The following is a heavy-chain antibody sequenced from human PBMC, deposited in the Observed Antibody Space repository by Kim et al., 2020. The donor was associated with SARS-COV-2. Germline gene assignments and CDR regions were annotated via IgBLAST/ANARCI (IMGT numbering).Heavy chain of an antibody. CDR2: INHSGST. D-gene: IGHD5-18*01. CDR1: GGSFSGYY. Sequence: SETLSLTCAVYGGSFSGYYWSWIRQPPGKGLEWIGEINHSGSTNYNPSLKSRVTISVDTSKNQFSLKLSSVTAADTAVYYCARGNGYADYWGQGTLVTVSS. V-gene: IGHV4-34*01. CDR3: ARGNGYADY. J-gene: IGHJ4*02.